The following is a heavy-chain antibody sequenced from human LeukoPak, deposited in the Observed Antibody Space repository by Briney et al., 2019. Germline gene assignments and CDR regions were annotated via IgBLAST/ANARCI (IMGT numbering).Heavy chain of an antibody. D-gene: IGHD2-2*01. CDR2: INQDGNEK. J-gene: IGHJ3*02. V-gene: IGHV3-7*01. CDR1: GFTFNNHW. CDR3: ARDENCNTTSCSSFPFDI. Sequence: GGSLRLSCAASGFTFNNHWMSWVRQAPGKGLDWVANINQDGNEKYYVDSVKGRFTISRDNTKSSLYLQMNSLRAEDTAVYYCARDENCNTTSCSSFPFDIWGQGTMVTVSS.